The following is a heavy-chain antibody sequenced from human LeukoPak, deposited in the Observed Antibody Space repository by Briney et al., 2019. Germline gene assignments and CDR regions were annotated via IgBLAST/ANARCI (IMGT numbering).Heavy chain of an antibody. CDR2: ISSSSSYI. J-gene: IGHJ4*02. Sequence: PGGSLRLSCAASGFTFSIYSMNWVRQAPGKGLEWVSSISSSSSYIYYADSVKGRFTISRDNAKNSLYLQMNSLRAEDTAVYYCASPVKQWPTPFDYWGQGTLVTVSS. CDR3: ASPVKQWPTPFDY. D-gene: IGHD6-19*01. CDR1: GFTFSIYS. V-gene: IGHV3-21*01.